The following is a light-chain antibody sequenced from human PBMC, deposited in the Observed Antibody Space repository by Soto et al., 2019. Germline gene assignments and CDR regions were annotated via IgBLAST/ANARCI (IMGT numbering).Light chain of an antibody. CDR3: QQTFSPPYT. J-gene: IGKJ2*01. Sequence: DIQMTQSLSSLSASVGDTVTITWRASQSISNSLSWYQQKPGKAPKFLIYVASTLQRGAPSRFSGSGSGTDFTLTISSLQPEDVATYYCQQTFSPPYTFGQGTKLEIK. CDR2: VAS. V-gene: IGKV1-39*01. CDR1: QSISNS.